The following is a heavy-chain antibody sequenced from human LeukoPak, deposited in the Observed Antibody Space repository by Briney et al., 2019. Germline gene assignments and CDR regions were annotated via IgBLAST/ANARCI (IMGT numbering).Heavy chain of an antibody. D-gene: IGHD3-10*01. CDR1: GYTFTGYY. J-gene: IGHJ4*02. Sequence: ASLKVSCKASGYTFTGYYIHWVRQAPGQGLEWIGWINPNSGGTNYAQTVQGRVTMTRDTSINTAYMELSRLRADDTAVYYCARGTLWNYYCSGSYSYFDYWGQGTLVTVSS. CDR2: INPNSGGT. V-gene: IGHV1-2*02. CDR3: ARGTLWNYYCSGSYSYFDY.